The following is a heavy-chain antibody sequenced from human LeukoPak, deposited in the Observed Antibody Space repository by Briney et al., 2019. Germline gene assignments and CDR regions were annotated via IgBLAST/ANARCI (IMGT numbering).Heavy chain of an antibody. D-gene: IGHD2-15*01. CDR3: AKQIVVVTAGMNYFDN. J-gene: IGHJ4*02. V-gene: IGHV3-23*01. Sequence: GVSLRLSCAAAGFTFSSSAMNWVRQAPGKGLEWVSTITGSGSTTFYADSVKGRFTISRDNSKKTLFLQMNSLRAEDTAVYFCAKQIVVVTAGMNYFDNWGQGTLVTVSS. CDR2: ITGSGSTT. CDR1: GFTFSSSA.